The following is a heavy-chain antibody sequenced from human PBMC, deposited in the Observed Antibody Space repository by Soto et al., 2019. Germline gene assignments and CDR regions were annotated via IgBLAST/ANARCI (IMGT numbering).Heavy chain of an antibody. J-gene: IGHJ4*02. V-gene: IGHV3-30*04. CDR3: ARDRWGYVSGAFDY. CDR2: ISYDGSQK. D-gene: IGHD3-10*01. CDR1: GFTFSNV. Sequence: QVQLVESGGGVVQPGRSLRLSCAASGFTFSNVMHWVRQAPGKGLEWVAVISYDGSQKFHADSVKGRFTISRDNSTNTVYLQMNSLRSEDTAVYYCARDRWGYVSGAFDYWGQGTQVTVPS.